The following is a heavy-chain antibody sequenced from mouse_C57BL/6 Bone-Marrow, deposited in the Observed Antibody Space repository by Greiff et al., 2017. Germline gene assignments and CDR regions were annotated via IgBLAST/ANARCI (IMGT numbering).Heavy chain of an antibody. D-gene: IGHD2-1*01. CDR2: FHPYNDDT. V-gene: IGHV1-47*01. J-gene: IGHJ2*01. CDR1: GYTFTTYP. CDR3: ARGGNYGGYYFDV. Sequence: QVKLKQSGAELVKPGASVKMSCKASGYTFTTYPIEWMKQNHGKSLEWIGNFHPYNDDTKYNEKFKGKATLTVEKSSSTVYLELSRLTSDDSAVYCCARGGNYGGYYFDVWGQGTTLTVSS.